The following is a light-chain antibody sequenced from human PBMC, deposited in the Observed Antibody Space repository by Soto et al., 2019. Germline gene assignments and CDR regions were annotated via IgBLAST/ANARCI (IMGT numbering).Light chain of an antibody. Sequence: EFELTLSPGTLSLSPGESATLSCRASQTVRNSYLAWDGQKPGQAPMLLIDVASSMATAITDRSSGGVSGTDFTLPISRLEPEDFAVYYCKQFRSYAHTFGGGAKVNIK. CDR3: KQFRSYAHT. J-gene: IGKJ4*01. CDR2: VAS. V-gene: IGKV3-20*01. CDR1: QTVRNSY.